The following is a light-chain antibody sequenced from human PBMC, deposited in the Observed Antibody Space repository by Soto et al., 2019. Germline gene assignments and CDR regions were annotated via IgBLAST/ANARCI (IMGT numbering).Light chain of an antibody. V-gene: IGKV3-20*01. Sequence: EIVLPHSPGTLSLSPGERATLSFRASQSVSSSYLAWYQQKPGQAPRLLIYGASSRATGIPHRLSGSGSGRDFTLSISRLEREGFAVYYCQQYSSLWTFGQGTKVDIK. CDR2: GAS. J-gene: IGKJ1*01. CDR3: QQYSSLWT. CDR1: QSVSSSY.